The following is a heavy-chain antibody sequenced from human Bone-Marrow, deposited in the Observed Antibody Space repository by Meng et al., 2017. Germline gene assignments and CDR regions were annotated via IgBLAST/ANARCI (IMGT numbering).Heavy chain of an antibody. CDR1: GFTFSSYG. J-gene: IGHJ6*02. CDR2: IWYDGSNK. CDR3: ARDASYSSSGYEGFYYYGMDV. Sequence: GGSLRLSCAASGFTFSSYGMHWVRQAPGKGLEWVAVIWYDGSNKYYADSVKGRFTISRDNSKNTLYLQMNSLRAEDTAVYYCARDASYSSSGYEGFYYYGMDVWGQGTTVTVSS. V-gene: IGHV3-33*01. D-gene: IGHD6-13*01.